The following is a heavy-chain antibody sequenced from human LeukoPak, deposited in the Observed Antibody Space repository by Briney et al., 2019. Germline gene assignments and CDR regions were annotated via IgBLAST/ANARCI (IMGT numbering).Heavy chain of an antibody. J-gene: IGHJ4*02. V-gene: IGHV3-74*01. Sequence: PGGSLRLSCAASGFTFSSYWMNWVRQAPGKGLVWVSRIASDGSSTTYADSVKGRFSISRDNAKNTLYLQMNSLRVEDTAVYYCARVPPGSYSGFDYWGQGTLVTVSS. CDR2: IASDGSST. D-gene: IGHD3-10*01. CDR3: ARVPPGSYSGFDY. CDR1: GFTFSSYW.